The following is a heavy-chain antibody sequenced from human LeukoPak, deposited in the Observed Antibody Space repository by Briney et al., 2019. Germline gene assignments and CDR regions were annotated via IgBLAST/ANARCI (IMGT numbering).Heavy chain of an antibody. CDR2: ISPTGGAI. Sequence: GGSLRLSCAASGFTFSTSGRNWVRQAPGRGLEWVSSISPTGGAIFYADSVRGRFTISRDSAKSSLFLQMSSLNAEDTALYFCASGIRERGFDSWGQGTLVTVSS. CDR1: GFTFSTSG. CDR3: ASGIRERGFDS. V-gene: IGHV3-21*01. D-gene: IGHD1-1*01. J-gene: IGHJ4*02.